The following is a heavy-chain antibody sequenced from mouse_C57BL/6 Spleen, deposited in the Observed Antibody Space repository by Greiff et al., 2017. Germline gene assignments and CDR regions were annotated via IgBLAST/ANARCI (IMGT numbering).Heavy chain of an antibody. CDR3: ARDVRSWHYFDS. Sequence: QVHVKQSGAELAKPGASVKLSCKASGYTFTSYWMHWVKQRPGQGLEWIGYINPSSGYTKYNQKFKDKATLTADKSSSTAYMQLSSLTYEDSAFYYCARDVRSWHYFDSWRQGTTLTVFS. CDR2: INPSSGYT. CDR1: GYTFTSYW. V-gene: IGHV1-7*01. J-gene: IGHJ2*01. D-gene: IGHD1-1*01.